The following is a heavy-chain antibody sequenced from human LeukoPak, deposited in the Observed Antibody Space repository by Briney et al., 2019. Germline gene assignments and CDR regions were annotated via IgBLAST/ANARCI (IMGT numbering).Heavy chain of an antibody. J-gene: IGHJ4*02. CDR1: GGSISSSSYH. CDR3: ARSGYSYGLVDY. D-gene: IGHD5-18*01. CDR2: IYFSGTT. Sequence: SETLSLTCTVSGGSISSSSYHWGWIRQPPGQGLEWIGSIYFSGTTFYNPSLKSRVTISVDTSKNQFSLKVSSVTAADTAVYYCARSGYSYGLVDYWGQGTLVTVSS. V-gene: IGHV4-39*01.